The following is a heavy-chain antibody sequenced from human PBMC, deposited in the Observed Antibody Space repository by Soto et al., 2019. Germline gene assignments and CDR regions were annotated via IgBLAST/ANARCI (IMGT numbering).Heavy chain of an antibody. CDR3: ARDRLSIAVAEYYYYYYYMDV. D-gene: IGHD6-19*01. V-gene: IGHV1-18*01. CDR2: ISAYNGNT. CDR1: GYTFTIYG. Sequence: ASVKVSCKASGYTFTIYGISWVRQAPGQGLEWMGWISAYNGNTNYAQKLQGRVTMTTDTSTSTAYMELRSLRSDDTAVYYCARDRLSIAVAEYYYYYYYMDVWGKGTTVTVSS. J-gene: IGHJ6*03.